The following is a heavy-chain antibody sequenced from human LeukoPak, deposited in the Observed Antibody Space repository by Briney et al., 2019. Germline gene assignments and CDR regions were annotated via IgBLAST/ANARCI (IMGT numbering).Heavy chain of an antibody. CDR2: IDPSGPYT. J-gene: IGHJ4*02. V-gene: IGHV5-10-1*01. CDR3: ARLFGHCTDGVCYWAFDY. D-gene: IGHD2-8*01. Sequence: GESLKISGKGSGYSFTSYWISWVRQMPGKGLEWMGRIDPSGPYTNYSPSSQGHVTISADKSISTAYLQWSSLKASDTAMYYCARLFGHCTDGVCYWAFDYWGQGTLVTVSS. CDR1: GYSFTSYW.